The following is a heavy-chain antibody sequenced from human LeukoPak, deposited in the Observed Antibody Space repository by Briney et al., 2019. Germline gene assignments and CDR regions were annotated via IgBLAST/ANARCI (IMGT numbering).Heavy chain of an antibody. CDR2: IYSGGST. CDR3: ARVFRGYSPPGDWYFDL. J-gene: IGHJ2*01. CDR1: GFTVSSNY. Sequence: PGGSLRLSCAASGFTVSSNYMSWVRQAPGKGLEWVSVIYSGGSTYYADSVKGRFTISRDNSKNTLYLQMNSLRAEDTAVYYCARVFRGYSPPGDWYFDLWGRGTLVTVSS. V-gene: IGHV3-53*01. D-gene: IGHD5-18*01.